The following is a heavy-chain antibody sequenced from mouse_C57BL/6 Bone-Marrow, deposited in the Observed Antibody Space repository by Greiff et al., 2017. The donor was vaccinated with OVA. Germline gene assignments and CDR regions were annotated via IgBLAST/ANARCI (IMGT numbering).Heavy chain of an antibody. CDR1: GYTFTSYW. V-gene: IGHV1-64*01. Sequence: QVQLKQPGAELVKPGASVQLSCKASGYTFTSYWMHWVKQRPGQGLEWIGMIHPNSGSTNYNEKFKSKATLTVDKSSSTAYMQLSSLTSEDSAVYYCARKYYGSHGYFDVWGTGTTVTVSS. D-gene: IGHD1-1*01. J-gene: IGHJ1*03. CDR2: IHPNSGST. CDR3: ARKYYGSHGYFDV.